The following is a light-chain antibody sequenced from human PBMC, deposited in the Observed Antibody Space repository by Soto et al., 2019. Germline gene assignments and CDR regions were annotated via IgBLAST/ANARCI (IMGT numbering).Light chain of an antibody. CDR3: QHYHTYS. J-gene: IGKJ1*01. CDR1: QSISGW. V-gene: IGKV1-5*03. CDR2: K. Sequence: DIQMTQSPSTLSASVGDRVIITCRTSQSISGWMAWYQQKPGKAPNLLIYKTLKTGVPSRFSGSGSGTEFTLIISSLQPVDFAPYYCQHYHTYSFGQGTTVEIK.